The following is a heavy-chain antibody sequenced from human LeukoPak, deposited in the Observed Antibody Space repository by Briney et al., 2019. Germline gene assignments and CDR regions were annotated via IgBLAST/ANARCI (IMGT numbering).Heavy chain of an antibody. CDR3: ARLDTAMVYAFDI. D-gene: IGHD5-18*01. CDR2: IWYDGSNK. CDR1: GFTFSSYG. Sequence: GGSLRLSCAASGFTFSSYGMHWVRQAPGKGLEWVAVIWYDGSNKYYADSVKGRFTISRDNSKNTLYLQMNSLRAEDTAVYYCARLDTAMVYAFDIWGQGTMVTVSS. V-gene: IGHV3-33*01. J-gene: IGHJ3*02.